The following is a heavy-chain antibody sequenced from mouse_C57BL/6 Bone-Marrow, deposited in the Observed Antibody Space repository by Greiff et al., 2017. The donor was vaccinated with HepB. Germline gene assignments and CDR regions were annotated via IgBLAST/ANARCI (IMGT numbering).Heavy chain of an antibody. CDR3: ARPRTTVVAHWYFDV. CDR1: GFTFSSYT. D-gene: IGHD1-1*01. CDR2: ISGGGGNT. J-gene: IGHJ1*03. Sequence: EVHLVESGGGLVKPGGSLKLSCAASGFTFSSYTMSWVRQTPEKRLEWVATISGGGGNTYYPDSVKGRFTISRDNAKNTLYLQMSSLRSEDTALYYCARPRTTVVAHWYFDVWGTGTTVTVSS. V-gene: IGHV5-9*01.